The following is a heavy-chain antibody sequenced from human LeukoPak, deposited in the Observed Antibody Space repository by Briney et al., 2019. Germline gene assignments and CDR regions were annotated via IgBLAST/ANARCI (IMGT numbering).Heavy chain of an antibody. CDR1: GYTFTGYY. Sequence: ASVKVSCKASGYTFTGYYIHWVRQAPGQGLEWMGWINPNSGGTNYAQKFQGRVTMTRDTSISTAYMELSRLRSDDTAVYYCARGPSYYYDSSGYCLYWGQGTLVTVSS. CDR2: INPNSGGT. D-gene: IGHD3-22*01. V-gene: IGHV1-2*02. J-gene: IGHJ4*02. CDR3: ARGPSYYYDSSGYCLY.